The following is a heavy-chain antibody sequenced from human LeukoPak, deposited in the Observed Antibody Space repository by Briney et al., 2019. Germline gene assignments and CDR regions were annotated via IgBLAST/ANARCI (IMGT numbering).Heavy chain of an antibody. D-gene: IGHD6-13*01. V-gene: IGHV1-69*01. CDR1: GGTFGSYA. Sequence: SVKVSCKASGGTFGSYAISWVRQAPGQGLEWMGGIIPIFGTANYAQKFQGRVTITAGESTSTAYMELSSLRSEDTAVYYCARRVHSSSWSSYFDYWGQETLVTVSS. J-gene: IGHJ4*02. CDR3: ARRVHSSSWSSYFDY. CDR2: IIPIFGTA.